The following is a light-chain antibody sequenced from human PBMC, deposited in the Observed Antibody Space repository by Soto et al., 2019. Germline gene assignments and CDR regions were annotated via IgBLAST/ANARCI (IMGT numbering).Light chain of an antibody. J-gene: IGLJ2*01. Sequence: QAVVTQEPSLTVSPGGTVTLTCASSTGAVTSGYYPNWFQQKPGQAPRALIYSTSNQHSWTPARFSGSLLGGKAALTLSGVQAEDEAEYYCLLYDGGAQRVFGGGTKLTVL. V-gene: IGLV7-43*01. CDR2: STS. CDR1: TGAVTSGYY. CDR3: LLYDGGAQRV.